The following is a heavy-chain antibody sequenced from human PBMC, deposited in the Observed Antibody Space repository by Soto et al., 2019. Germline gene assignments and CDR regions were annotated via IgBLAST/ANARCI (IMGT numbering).Heavy chain of an antibody. Sequence: SETLSLTCTVSGGSISSYYWSWIRQPPGKGLEWIGYIYYSGSTNYNPSLKSRVTISVDTSKNQFSLKLSSVTAADTAVYYCARGIAAAVNWFDPWGQGTLVTVS. CDR2: IYYSGST. D-gene: IGHD6-13*01. J-gene: IGHJ5*02. CDR1: GGSISSYY. V-gene: IGHV4-59*01. CDR3: ARGIAAAVNWFDP.